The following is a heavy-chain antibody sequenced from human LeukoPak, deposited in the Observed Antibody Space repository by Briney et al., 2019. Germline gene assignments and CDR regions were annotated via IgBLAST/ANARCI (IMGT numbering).Heavy chain of an antibody. Sequence: GGSLRLSCAASGFSVSTNYMTWVRQAPGTGLEWVSVIYSGGTTYYADSVKGRFTISRDNSKNTLYLQMNSLTAEDTAVYYCARAPSSAWYPLDYWGQGTLVTVSS. V-gene: IGHV3-53*01. CDR1: GFSVSTNY. D-gene: IGHD6-19*01. CDR2: IYSGGTT. CDR3: ARAPSSAWYPLDY. J-gene: IGHJ4*02.